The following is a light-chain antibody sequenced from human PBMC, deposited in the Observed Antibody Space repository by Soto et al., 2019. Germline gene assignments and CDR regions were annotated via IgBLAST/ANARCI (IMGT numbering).Light chain of an antibody. V-gene: IGKV3-20*01. CDR1: ESVSDNY. J-gene: IGKJ4*01. Sequence: EIVLTQSPGTLSLSPGERATLSCRASESVSDNYLAWYQQRSGQAPRLVIYGASSRASAVPDRFSGSVSGADFTLTISRLEPEDFVVYYCQQYCSSPLTFGGGTKVEIK. CDR3: QQYCSSPLT. CDR2: GAS.